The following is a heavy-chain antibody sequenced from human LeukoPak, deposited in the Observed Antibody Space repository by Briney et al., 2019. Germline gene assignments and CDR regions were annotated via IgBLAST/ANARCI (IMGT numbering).Heavy chain of an antibody. CDR1: GGSISSSSYY. J-gene: IGHJ4*02. D-gene: IGHD3-10*01. CDR3: ARGQRGAMVRYYFDY. CDR2: IYYSGST. V-gene: IGHV4-39*07. Sequence: PSETLSLTCTVSGGSISSSSYYWGWIRQPPGKGLEWIGSIYYSGSTYYNPSLKSRVTISVDTSKNQFSLRLSSVTAADTAVYYCARGQRGAMVRYYFDYWGQGTLVTVSS.